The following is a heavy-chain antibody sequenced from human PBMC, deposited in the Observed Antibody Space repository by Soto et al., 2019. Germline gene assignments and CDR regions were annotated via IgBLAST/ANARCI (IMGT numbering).Heavy chain of an antibody. CDR1: GGSVSSTNYY. Sequence: TSETLSLTCNVSGGSVSSTNYYWGWIRQPPGKGLEWIGYVYYSGSTNYNPSLRSRVTISVDTSKNQFSLKLSSVTAADTAVYYCARDFCGGDCSDDYYYYAMDVWGQGTTVTVSS. D-gene: IGHD2-21*02. CDR3: ARDFCGGDCSDDYYYYAMDV. J-gene: IGHJ6*02. V-gene: IGHV4-61*01. CDR2: VYYSGST.